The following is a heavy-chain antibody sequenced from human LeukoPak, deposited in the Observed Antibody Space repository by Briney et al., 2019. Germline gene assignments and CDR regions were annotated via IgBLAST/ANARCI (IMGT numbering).Heavy chain of an antibody. D-gene: IGHD6-13*01. V-gene: IGHV3-23*01. CDR2: ISGSGSGGST. Sequence: GGSLRLSCAASGFTFSSSAMSWVRQAPGKGLEWVSSISGSGSGGSTYYADSVKGRFTISRDNSKNTLYLQMGSLRAEDMAVYYCAKGVFRYGYSSSWRTDDAFDIWGQGTMVTVSS. CDR3: AKGVFRYGYSSSWRTDDAFDI. CDR1: GFTFSSSA. J-gene: IGHJ3*02.